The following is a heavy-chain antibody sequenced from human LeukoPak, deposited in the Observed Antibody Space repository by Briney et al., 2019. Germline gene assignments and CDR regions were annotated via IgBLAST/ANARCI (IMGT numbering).Heavy chain of an antibody. CDR3: ARRIMGNTGHAFVF. Sequence: GGSLRLSCAASGFIFSDYPMSWIRQAPGKGLEWLSYTRVSDNNLYYADSVKGRFTISRDNAQTSLYLQMNSLRAEDTAVYYCARRIMGNTGHAFVFWGQGTMVTVSS. D-gene: IGHD2-8*01. J-gene: IGHJ3*01. V-gene: IGHV3-11*01. CDR1: GFIFSDYP. CDR2: TRVSDNNL.